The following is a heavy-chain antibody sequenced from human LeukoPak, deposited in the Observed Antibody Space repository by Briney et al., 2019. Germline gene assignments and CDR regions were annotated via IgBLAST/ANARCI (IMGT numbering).Heavy chain of an antibody. CDR1: GFTFSSHA. CDR2: ISDSGGTT. J-gene: IGHJ4*02. V-gene: IGHV3-23*01. Sequence: PGGSLRLSCEASGFTFSSHAMNWVRQAPGKGLEWVSGISDSGGTTYYADSVKGRFTISRDNSKNTLYLQMNSLRAEDTAVYYCAKETGTISLYYFDYWGQGTLVTVSS. D-gene: IGHD3-3*01. CDR3: AKETGTISLYYFDY.